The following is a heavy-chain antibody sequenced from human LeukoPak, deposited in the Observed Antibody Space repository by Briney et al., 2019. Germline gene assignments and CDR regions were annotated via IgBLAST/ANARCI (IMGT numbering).Heavy chain of an antibody. J-gene: IGHJ4*02. D-gene: IGHD6-13*01. Sequence: PGGSLRPSCAASGFTFSSYAMHWVRQAPGKGLEYVSVISSKGGSTYYANSVKGRFTISRDNSKNTLYLQMGSLRAEDMAVYYCARSGYSSSWYWGENFDYWGQGTLVTVSS. V-gene: IGHV3-64*01. CDR2: ISSKGGST. CDR1: GFTFSSYA. CDR3: ARSGYSSSWYWGENFDY.